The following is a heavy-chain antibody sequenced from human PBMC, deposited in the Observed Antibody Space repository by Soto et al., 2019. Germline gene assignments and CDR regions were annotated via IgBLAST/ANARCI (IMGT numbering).Heavy chain of an antibody. Sequence: PGESLKISCKGSGYSFTSYWISWVRQMPGKGLEWMGRIDPSDSYTNYSPSFQGHVTISAGKSISTAYLQWSSLKASDTAMYYCARLKVVSLYYYYGMDVWGQGTTVTVSS. CDR3: ARLKVVSLYYYYGMDV. J-gene: IGHJ6*02. CDR2: IDPSDSYT. V-gene: IGHV5-10-1*01. D-gene: IGHD3-22*01. CDR1: GYSFTSYW.